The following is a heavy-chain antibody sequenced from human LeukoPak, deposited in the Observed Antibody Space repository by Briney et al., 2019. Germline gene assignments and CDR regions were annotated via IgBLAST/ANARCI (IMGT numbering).Heavy chain of an antibody. CDR2: ITSSSSTI. CDR3: ARINYNGDH. CDR1: GFTFSSYT. Sequence: PGGSLRLSCAASGFTFSSYTMNWVRQAPGKGLEWVSCITSSSSTIYYADSVKGRFTISRDNAKNTVYLQMNSLRTEDTAVYFCARINYNGDHWGRGTLVTVSS. V-gene: IGHV3-48*01. D-gene: IGHD3-10*01. J-gene: IGHJ4*02.